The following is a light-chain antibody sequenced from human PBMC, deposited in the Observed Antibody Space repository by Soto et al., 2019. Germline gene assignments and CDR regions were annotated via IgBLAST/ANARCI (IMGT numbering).Light chain of an antibody. CDR2: GAS. V-gene: IGKV3-15*01. Sequence: DIVMTQSPGTLSGSPGERVTLSCRASQSVLDNLAWYQQKPGQAPRLLIFGASTRATGIPASFSGSGAGTEYTRTIRSLQAEDFAVYFCQQYHNWHPTFGQGTRVEI. J-gene: IGKJ5*01. CDR3: QQYHNWHPT. CDR1: QSVLDN.